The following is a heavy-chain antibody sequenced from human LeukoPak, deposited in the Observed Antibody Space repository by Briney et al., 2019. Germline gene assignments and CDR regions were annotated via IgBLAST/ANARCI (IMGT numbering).Heavy chain of an antibody. CDR3: ARRGRDDYNLWGPFDY. CDR1: GFTVSTNY. V-gene: IGHV3-53*01. Sequence: GGSLRLSCAASGFTVSTNYMSWVRQAPGKGLEWVSVIYSGGSTYYADSVKGRFTISRDNSKNTLYLQMNSLRAEDTAVYYCARRGRDDYNLWGPFDYWGQGALVTVSS. D-gene: IGHD5-24*01. J-gene: IGHJ4*02. CDR2: IYSGGST.